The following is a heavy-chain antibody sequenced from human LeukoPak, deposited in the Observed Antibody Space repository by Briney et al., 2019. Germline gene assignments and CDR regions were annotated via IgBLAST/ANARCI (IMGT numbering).Heavy chain of an antibody. CDR3: VILDYPMYYYYYMDV. D-gene: IGHD4-11*01. V-gene: IGHV1-69*05. CDR1: GGTFSSYA. CDR2: IIPIFGTA. Sequence: ASVKVSCKASGGTFSSYAISWVRQAPGQGLEWMGGIIPIFGTANYAQKFQGRVTITTDESTSTAYMELSSLRSEDTAVYYCVILDYPMYYYYYMDVWGKGTTVTVSS. J-gene: IGHJ6*03.